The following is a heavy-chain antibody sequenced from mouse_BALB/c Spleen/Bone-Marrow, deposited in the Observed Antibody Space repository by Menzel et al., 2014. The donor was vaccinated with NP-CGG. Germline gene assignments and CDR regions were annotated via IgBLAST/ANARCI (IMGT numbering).Heavy chain of an antibody. J-gene: IGHJ1*01. D-gene: IGHD2-3*01. CDR2: IDPSDSET. CDR1: GYTFTSYW. CDR3: ARSHGYYPYWYFDV. V-gene: IGHV1-69*02. Sequence: VQLQQSGAELVKPGAPVKLSCKASGYTFTSYWMNWVKQRPGRGLEWIGRIDPSDSETHYNQKFKDKATLTVDKSSSTAYIQLSSLTSEDSAVYYCARSHGYYPYWYFDVWGAGTTVIVSS.